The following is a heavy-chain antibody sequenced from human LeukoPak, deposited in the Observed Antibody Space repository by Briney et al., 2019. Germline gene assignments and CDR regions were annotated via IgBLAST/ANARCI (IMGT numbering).Heavy chain of an antibody. V-gene: IGHV3-30*03. CDR2: ISYDGSNK. D-gene: IGHD3-3*01. J-gene: IGHJ6*02. CDR1: GFTFSSYG. Sequence: GGSLRLSCAASGFTFSSYGMHWVRQAPGKGLEWVAVISYDGSNKYYADSVKGRFTISRDNAKNSLYLQMNSLRDEDTAVYYCARGDTIFGVAPDVWGQGTTVTVSS. CDR3: ARGDTIFGVAPDV.